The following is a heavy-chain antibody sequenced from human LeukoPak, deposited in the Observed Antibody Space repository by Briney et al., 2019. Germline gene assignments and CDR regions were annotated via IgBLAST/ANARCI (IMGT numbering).Heavy chain of an antibody. D-gene: IGHD4/OR15-4a*01. Sequence: GGSPRLSCAASGFTFSSYEMNWVRQAPGRGLEGVSYISSIGSTIYYADSVKGGFTISRDNAKNALYLQMNSVRAEDAAVYHCARDPGSQVLDYWGQGTLVTVSS. V-gene: IGHV3-48*03. J-gene: IGHJ4*02. CDR2: ISSIGSTI. CDR1: GFTFSSYE. CDR3: ARDPGSQVLDY.